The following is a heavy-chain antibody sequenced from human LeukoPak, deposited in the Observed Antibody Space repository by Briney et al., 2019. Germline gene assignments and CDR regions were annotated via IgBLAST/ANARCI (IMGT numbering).Heavy chain of an antibody. D-gene: IGHD5-12*01. CDR1: GFTFSNAW. J-gene: IGHJ6*02. Sequence: GGSLRLSCAASGFTFSNAWMSWVRQAPGKGVEWVGRIKSKTDGGTTDYAAPMKGRFTISRDDSKNTLYLQMNSLKTEDTAVYYCTTGGGYDEYYYGMDVWGQGTTVTVSS. CDR3: TTGGGYDEYYYGMDV. CDR2: IKSKTDGGTT. V-gene: IGHV3-15*01.